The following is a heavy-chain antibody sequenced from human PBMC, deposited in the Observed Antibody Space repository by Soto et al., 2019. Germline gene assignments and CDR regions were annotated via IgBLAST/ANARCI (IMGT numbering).Heavy chain of an antibody. CDR1: GFKFSNYA. J-gene: IGHJ4*02. V-gene: IGHV3-23*01. D-gene: IGHD3-16*01. Sequence: GGSLRLSCAASGFKFSNYAMSWVRQAPGKGLEWVSLISATGGGTYYADSVKGRFTISRDNSHNTLYLKVHSLTAEDTAVYYCAKDRREGGNSAFYFDFWGQGDQVTVSS. CDR2: ISATGGGT. CDR3: AKDRREGGNSAFYFDF.